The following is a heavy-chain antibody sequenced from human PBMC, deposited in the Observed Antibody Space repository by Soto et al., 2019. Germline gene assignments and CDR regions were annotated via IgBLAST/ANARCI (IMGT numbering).Heavy chain of an antibody. CDR1: GGSISSYF. J-gene: IGHJ4*02. CDR2: IHYNGNT. CDR3: AREGNLGRWIQPLDS. V-gene: IGHV4-59*01. Sequence: SETLSLTCTVSGGSISSYFWSWIRQPPGKGLEWIGYIHYNGNTKYSPSLKSRVTMSVDTSKNHFSLKLISVTTADTAVYFCAREGNLGRWIQPLDSWGQGTLVTVSS. D-gene: IGHD2-2*03.